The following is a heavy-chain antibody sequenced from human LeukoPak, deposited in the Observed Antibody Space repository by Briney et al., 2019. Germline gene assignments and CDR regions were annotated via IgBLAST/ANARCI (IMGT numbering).Heavy chain of an antibody. CDR3: AKAGIVATMNADWFDP. D-gene: IGHD5-12*01. CDR2: MNPNSGNT. CDR1: GYTFTSYD. Sequence: ASVKVSCKASGYTFTSYDINWVRQGTGQGLEWMGWMNPNSGNTGYAQKFRGRVTMTRDTSISTAYMELSSLRSEDTAVYYCAKAGIVATMNADWFDPWGQGTLVTVSS. V-gene: IGHV1-8*01. J-gene: IGHJ5*02.